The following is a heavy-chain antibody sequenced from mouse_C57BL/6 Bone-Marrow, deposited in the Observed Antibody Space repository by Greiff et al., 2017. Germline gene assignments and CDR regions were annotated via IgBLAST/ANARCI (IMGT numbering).Heavy chain of an antibody. V-gene: IGHV1-59*01. CDR1: GYTFTSYW. D-gene: IGHD1-1*01. J-gene: IGHJ1*03. CDR3: ARPGVSSPVGYFDV. Sequence: QVQLQQSGAELVRPGTSVKLSCKASGYTFTSYWMHWVKQRPGQGLEWIGVIDPSDSYTNYNQKFKGKATLTVDTSSSTAYMQLSSLTSEDSAVYYWARPGVSSPVGYFDVWGTGTTVTVSS. CDR2: IDPSDSYT.